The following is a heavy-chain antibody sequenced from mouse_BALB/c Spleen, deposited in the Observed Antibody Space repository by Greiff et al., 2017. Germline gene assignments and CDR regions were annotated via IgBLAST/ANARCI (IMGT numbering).Heavy chain of an antibody. CDR2: ISYSGST. Sequence: EVQLQESGPGLVKPSQSLSLTCTVTGYSITSDYAWNWIRQFPGNKLEWMGYISYSGSTSYNPSLKSRISTTRDTSMNQFFLQLNSVTTEDTATYYCARGYYYGSSGGYFGYWGQGTTLTVSS. CDR3: ARGYYYGSSGGYFGY. J-gene: IGHJ2*01. V-gene: IGHV3-2*02. CDR1: GYSITSDYA. D-gene: IGHD1-1*01.